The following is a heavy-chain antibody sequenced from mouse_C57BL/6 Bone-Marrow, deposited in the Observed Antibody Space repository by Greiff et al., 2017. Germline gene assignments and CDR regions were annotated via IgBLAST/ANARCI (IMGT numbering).Heavy chain of an antibody. J-gene: IGHJ3*01. CDR3: GTGPAY. Sequence: VQLQQSGAELVRPGASVKLSCTASGFNFTDYYMHWVKQRPEQGLEWIGWIDPANGDTEYAPKFQGKATITADTSSNTAYLQLSSLTSEDTAGYYCGTGPAYWGQGTLVTVSA. CDR2: IDPANGDT. CDR1: GFNFTDYY. V-gene: IGHV14-4*01.